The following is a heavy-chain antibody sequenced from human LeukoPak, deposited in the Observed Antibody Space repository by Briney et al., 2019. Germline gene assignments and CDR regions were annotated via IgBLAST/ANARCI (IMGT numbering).Heavy chain of an antibody. J-gene: IGHJ4*02. CDR1: GFTFSTYA. CDR2: ISARGGST. V-gene: IGHV3-23*01. D-gene: IGHD3-22*01. Sequence: GGSLRLSCAASGFTFSTYAMSWVRQAPGKGLEWVSAISARGGSTYYADSVKGRFSISRDNSKNTLYLQMNSLRAEDTAVYYCAKDYYYDSSGYYSGLDDYWGQGTLVTVSS. CDR3: AKDYYYDSSGYYSGLDDY.